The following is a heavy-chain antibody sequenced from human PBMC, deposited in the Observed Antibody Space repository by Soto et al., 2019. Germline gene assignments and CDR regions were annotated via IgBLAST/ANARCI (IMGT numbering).Heavy chain of an antibody. CDR1: GGSISSYY. V-gene: IGHV4-59*08. CDR3: ARQDPTKAAAAFDY. J-gene: IGHJ4*02. D-gene: IGHD6-13*01. CDR2: IYYSGST. Sequence: QVQLQESGPGLVKPSETLSLTCTVSGGSISSYYWSWIRQPPGKGLEWIGYIYYSGSTNYNPSLKSRVTISVDTSKNQFSLKLSSVTASDTAVYYWARQDPTKAAAAFDYWGQGTLVTVSS.